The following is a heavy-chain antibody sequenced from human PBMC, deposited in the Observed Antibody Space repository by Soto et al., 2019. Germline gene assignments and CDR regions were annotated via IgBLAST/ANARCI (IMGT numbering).Heavy chain of an antibody. V-gene: IGHV4-34*01. CDR1: RGSFSDYY. Sequence: SETLSLTCAVYRGSFSDYYWSWIRQPPGKGLEWIGEINQSGRTNHNPSLKSRLTISVDTSKNQLSLNLSSVTAADTAVYYCARGRHPSYNFWSGPYNWFDPWAPGTLVTVSS. D-gene: IGHD3-3*01. CDR2: INQSGRT. CDR3: ARGRHPSYNFWSGPYNWFDP. J-gene: IGHJ5*02.